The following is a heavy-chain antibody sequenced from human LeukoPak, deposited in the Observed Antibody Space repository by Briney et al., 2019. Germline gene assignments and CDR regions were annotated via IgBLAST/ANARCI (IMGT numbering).Heavy chain of an antibody. Sequence: ASVKVSCKASGGTFSSYAISWVRQAPGQGLEWMGWISAYNGNTNYAQKLQGRVTMTTDTSTSTAYMELRSLRSDDTAVYYCARDRRSSDNWFDPWGQGTLVTVSS. J-gene: IGHJ5*02. D-gene: IGHD3-22*01. CDR2: ISAYNGNT. CDR1: GGTFSSYA. CDR3: ARDRRSSDNWFDP. V-gene: IGHV1-18*01.